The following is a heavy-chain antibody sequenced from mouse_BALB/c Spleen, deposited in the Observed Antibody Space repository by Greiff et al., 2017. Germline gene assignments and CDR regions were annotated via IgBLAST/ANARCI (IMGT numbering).Heavy chain of an antibody. J-gene: IGHJ3*01. V-gene: IGHV5-17*02. D-gene: IGHD2-3*01. Sequence: DVQLVESGGGLVQPGGSRKLSCAASGFTFSSFGMHWVRQAPEKGLEWVAYISSGSSTIYYADTVKGRFTISRDNPKNTLFLQMTSLRSEDTAMYYCANDGFLAYWGQGTLVTVSA. CDR1: GFTFSSFG. CDR2: ISSGSSTI. CDR3: ANDGFLAY.